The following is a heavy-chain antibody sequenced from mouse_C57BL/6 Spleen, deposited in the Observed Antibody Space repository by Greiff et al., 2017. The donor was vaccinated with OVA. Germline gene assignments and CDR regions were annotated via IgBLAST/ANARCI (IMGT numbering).Heavy chain of an antibody. CDR2: INYDGSST. V-gene: IGHV5-16*01. CDR1: GFTFSDYY. Sequence: EVQVVESEGGLVQPGSSMKLSCTASGFTFSDYYMAWVRQVPEKGLEWVANINYDGSSTYYLDSLKSRFIISRDNAKNILYLQMSSLKSEDTATYYCARATIVNYFDYWGQGTTLTVSS. CDR3: ARATIVNYFDY. J-gene: IGHJ2*01. D-gene: IGHD2-5*01.